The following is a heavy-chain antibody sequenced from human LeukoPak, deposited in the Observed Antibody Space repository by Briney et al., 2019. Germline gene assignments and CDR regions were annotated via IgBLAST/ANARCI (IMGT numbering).Heavy chain of an antibody. J-gene: IGHJ6*02. D-gene: IGHD3-3*01. CDR1: GLTFDDYA. Sequence: PGRSLRLSCAASGLTFDDYAMHWVQQAPGKGLEWVSGISWNSGSIGYADSVKGRFTISRDNAKNSLYLQMNSLRAEDTALYYCAKDIRYYDFWSGYYKAEDYYYGMDVWGQGTTVTVSS. CDR2: ISWNSGSI. V-gene: IGHV3-9*01. CDR3: AKDIRYYDFWSGYYKAEDYYYGMDV.